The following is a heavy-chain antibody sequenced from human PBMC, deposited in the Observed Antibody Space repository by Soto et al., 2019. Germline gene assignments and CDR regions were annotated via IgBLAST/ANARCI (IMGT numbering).Heavy chain of an antibody. Sequence: PGESLKISCQGSGYTSNSFWIGWVRQMPGEGLEWMGLMFPWTSDTRYSPSFQGHVSISVDRSTGTGYLQWNSLKASDTAMYYCVTTRDGTTFFPHWGQGTPVTVS. V-gene: IGHV5-51*01. CDR2: MFPWTSDT. D-gene: IGHD1-7*01. CDR1: GYTSNSFW. CDR3: VTTRDGTTFFPH. J-gene: IGHJ4*02.